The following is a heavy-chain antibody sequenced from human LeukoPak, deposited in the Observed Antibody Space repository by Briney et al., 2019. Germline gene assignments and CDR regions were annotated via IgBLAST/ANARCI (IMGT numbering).Heavy chain of an antibody. Sequence: ASVKVSCKASGYTFTSYDINWVRQATGQGLGWMGWMNPNSGNTGYAQKFQGRVTMTRNTSISTAYMELSSLRSEDTAVYYCARGVYDYYYYYMDVWGKGTTVTISS. J-gene: IGHJ6*03. CDR3: ARGVYDYYYYYMDV. CDR2: MNPNSGNT. CDR1: GYTFTSYD. V-gene: IGHV1-8*01. D-gene: IGHD5/OR15-5a*01.